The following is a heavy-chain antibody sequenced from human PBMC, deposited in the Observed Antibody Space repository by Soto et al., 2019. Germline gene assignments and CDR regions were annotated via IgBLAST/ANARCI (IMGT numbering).Heavy chain of an antibody. D-gene: IGHD1-26*01. V-gene: IGHV3-23*01. J-gene: IGHJ4*02. CDR3: VIVRSTGAGPPVLAF. CDR2: ISGGGDHT. Sequence: GGSLRISCAASGFTFNSYAMSWVRQAPGKGLEWVSIISGGGDHTYYADSVKGRFTISRDNSKNTLHLQMDSLRAEDTAVYFCVIVRSTGAGPPVLAFRAQRASVTVSS. CDR1: GFTFNSYA.